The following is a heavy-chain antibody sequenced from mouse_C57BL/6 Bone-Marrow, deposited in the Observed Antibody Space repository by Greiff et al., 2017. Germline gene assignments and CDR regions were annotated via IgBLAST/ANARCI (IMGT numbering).Heavy chain of an antibody. CDR2: ISSGGSYT. D-gene: IGHD2-4*01. V-gene: IGHV5-6*01. CDR3: ARHPSYDYDGVYFDY. CDR1: GFTFSSYG. Sequence: EVMLVESGGDLVKPGGSLKLSCAASGFTFSSYGMSWVRQTPDKRLEWVATISSGGSYTYYPDSVKGRFTISRDNAKNTLYLQMSSLKSEDTAMYYCARHPSYDYDGVYFDYWGQGTTLTVSS. J-gene: IGHJ2*01.